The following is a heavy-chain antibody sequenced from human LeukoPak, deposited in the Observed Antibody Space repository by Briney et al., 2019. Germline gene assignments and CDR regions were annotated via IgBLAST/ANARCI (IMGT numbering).Heavy chain of an antibody. CDR3: AKVETAAAATLRGFDY. CDR1: GFTFSSYA. J-gene: IGHJ4*02. CDR2: IGGSGGST. V-gene: IGHV3-23*01. Sequence: PGGSLRLSCAASGFTFSSYAMSWVRQAPGKGLEWVSSIGGSGGSTYYADSVKGRFTISRDNSKNTLYLQMNSLRAEDMAVYYCAKVETAAAATLRGFDYWGQGTLVTVSS. D-gene: IGHD6-13*01.